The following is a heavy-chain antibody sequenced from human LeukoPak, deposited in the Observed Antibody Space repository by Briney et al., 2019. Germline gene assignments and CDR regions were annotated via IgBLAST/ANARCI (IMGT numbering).Heavy chain of an antibody. CDR3: AKEWYSGSPGDY. Sequence: PGGSPRLSCAASGFTFSSYGMHWVRQAPGKGLEWVAFIRYDGSKKNYANSVKGRFTIPRDNSENTLYLQMNSLRVEDTAVYFCAKEWYSGSPGDYWGQGTLVTVSS. CDR1: GFTFSSYG. J-gene: IGHJ4*02. D-gene: IGHD1-26*01. CDR2: IRYDGSKK. V-gene: IGHV3-30*02.